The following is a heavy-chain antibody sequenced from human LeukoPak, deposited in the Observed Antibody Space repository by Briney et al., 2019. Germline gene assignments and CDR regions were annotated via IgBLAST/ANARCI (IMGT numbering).Heavy chain of an antibody. CDR2: VYYSGST. CDR3: ARGPLGFCTTSGCSTDAFDI. D-gene: IGHD2-2*02. J-gene: IGHJ3*02. CDR1: AGSIRNYY. Sequence: SETLSLTCTVSAGSIRNYYWSWIRQPPGQGLEWIGYVYYSGSTGYNPSLQSRVTISVDIPKKHFSLKLTSVTAADTAVYYCARGPLGFCTTSGCSTDAFDIWGQGTMVTVSS. V-gene: IGHV4-59*01.